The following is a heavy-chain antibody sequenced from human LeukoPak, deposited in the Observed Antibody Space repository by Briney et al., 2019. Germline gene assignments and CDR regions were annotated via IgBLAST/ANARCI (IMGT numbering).Heavy chain of an antibody. Sequence: SETLSLTCAVYGGSFSGYYWSWIRQPPGKGLEWIGEINHSGSTNYNPSLKGRVTISVDTSKNQFSLKLSSVTAADTAVYYCTRGRWFGELSVAFDIWGQGTMVTVSS. J-gene: IGHJ3*02. D-gene: IGHD3-10*01. CDR1: GGSFSGYY. CDR2: INHSGST. V-gene: IGHV4-34*01. CDR3: TRGRWFGELSVAFDI.